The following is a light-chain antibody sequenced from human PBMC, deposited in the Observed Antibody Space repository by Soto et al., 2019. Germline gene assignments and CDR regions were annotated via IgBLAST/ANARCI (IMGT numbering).Light chain of an antibody. CDR1: QTVSSNY. J-gene: IGKJ1*01. V-gene: IGKV3-20*01. CDR2: CAS. CDR3: QPYGSAWT. Sequence: EIVLTQSPGTLSLSPGERATLSCRASQTVSSNYLAWFQQKGGQAPRLLIFCASLRAAGIPDRFSGSVDGTDFILTKSRMESEDCAGYSCQPYGSAWTFGQWTKVEN.